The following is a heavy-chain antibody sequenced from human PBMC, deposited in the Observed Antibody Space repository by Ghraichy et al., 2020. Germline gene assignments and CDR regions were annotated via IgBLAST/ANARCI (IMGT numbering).Heavy chain of an antibody. CDR2: INGGGSTR. CDR1: GVSLRNYW. D-gene: IGHD2-15*01. Sequence: GGSLRLSCEGSGVSLRNYWMHWVRQSPGKGLVWVAHINGGGSTRSHADSVRGRFTISRDNAKNTVYLHMSSLRVEDTAIYYCARGDHSSGYKDAGYYYYGMDVWGQGTTVTVSS. J-gene: IGHJ6*02. V-gene: IGHV3-74*01. CDR3: ARGDHSSGYKDAGYYYYGMDV.